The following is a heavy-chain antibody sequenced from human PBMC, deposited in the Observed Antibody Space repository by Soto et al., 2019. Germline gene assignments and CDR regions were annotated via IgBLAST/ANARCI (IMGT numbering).Heavy chain of an antibody. Sequence: QVQLQESGPGLVKPSQTLSLTCTVSGGSISSGGYYWSWIRQHPGKGLEWIGYIYYSGSTYYNPSLKRRVTISVDTSKNQFSLKLSSVTAADTAVYYCARATVVVVAATKNWFDPWGQGTLVTVSS. J-gene: IGHJ5*02. CDR1: GGSISSGGYY. D-gene: IGHD2-15*01. CDR2: IYYSGST. V-gene: IGHV4-31*03. CDR3: ARATVVVVAATKNWFDP.